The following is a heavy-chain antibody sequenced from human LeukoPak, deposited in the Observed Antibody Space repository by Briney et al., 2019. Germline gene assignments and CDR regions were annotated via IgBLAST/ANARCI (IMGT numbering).Heavy chain of an antibody. D-gene: IGHD3-22*01. CDR2: VYPGDSDT. V-gene: IGHV5-51*01. CDR1: GYSFTSYW. CDR3: TSYYYDSSGYNDY. Sequence: GESLKISCKGSGYSFTSYWIGWVRQMPGKGLEWMGIVYPGDSDTRYSPSFQGQVTISADKSISTAYLQMNSLKTEDTAVYYCTSYYYDSSGYNDYWGQGTLVTVSS. J-gene: IGHJ4*02.